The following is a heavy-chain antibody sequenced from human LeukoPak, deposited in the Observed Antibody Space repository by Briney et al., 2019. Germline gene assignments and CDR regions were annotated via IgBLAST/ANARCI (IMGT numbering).Heavy chain of an antibody. CDR2: INPNSGGT. CDR1: GYTFTGYY. J-gene: IGHJ5*02. CDR3: ARGGIRGSHTWGGVSNWFDP. V-gene: IGHV1-2*02. Sequence: ASVKVSCKASGYTFTGYYMHWVRRAPGQGLEWMGWINPNSGGTNYAQKFQGRVTMTRDTSISTAYMELSRLRSDDTAVYYCARGGIRGSHTWGGVSNWFDPWGQGTLVTVSS. D-gene: IGHD1-26*01.